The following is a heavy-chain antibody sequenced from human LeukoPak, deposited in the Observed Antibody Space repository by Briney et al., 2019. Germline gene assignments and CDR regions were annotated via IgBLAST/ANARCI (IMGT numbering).Heavy chain of an antibody. CDR1: GGSISSYY. Sequence: SETLSLTCTVSGGSISSYYWSWIRQPPGKGLEWIGYIYYSGSTNYNPSLKSRVTISVDTSKNQFSLKLSSVTAADTAVYYCARVYYYDSSGYYYPWGQGTLVTVSS. V-gene: IGHV4-59*01. CDR3: ARVYYYDSSGYYYP. D-gene: IGHD3-22*01. J-gene: IGHJ5*02. CDR2: IYYSGST.